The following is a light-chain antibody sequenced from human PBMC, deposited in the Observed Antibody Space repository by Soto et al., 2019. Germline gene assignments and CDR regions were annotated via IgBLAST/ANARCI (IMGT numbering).Light chain of an antibody. V-gene: IGKV1-5*03. J-gene: IGKJ1*01. Sequence: DIXMTQSPSTLSASVGDSVTITCRASQSIXNWLAWYQQKPGKAPKFLIYKASNLESGVPSRFSGSGSGTEFTLTISSLQPDDFATYYCQQYNSHSWTFGQGTKVEIK. CDR1: QSIXNW. CDR2: KAS. CDR3: QQYNSHSWT.